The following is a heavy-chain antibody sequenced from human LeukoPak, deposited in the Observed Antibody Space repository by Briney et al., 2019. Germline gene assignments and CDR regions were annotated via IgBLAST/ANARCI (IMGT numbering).Heavy chain of an antibody. CDR1: GFTFSSYAM. CDR3: ARMRLDMVRGVIRPFDY. D-gene: IGHD3-10*01. V-gene: IGHV4-4*02. Sequence: PGGSLRLSCAASGFTFSSYAMSWVRQPPGKGLEWIGEIYHSGSTNYNPSLKSRVTISVDKSKNQFSLKLSSVTAADTAVYYCARMRLDMVRGVIRPFDYWGQGTLVTVSS. CDR2: IYHSGST. J-gene: IGHJ4*02.